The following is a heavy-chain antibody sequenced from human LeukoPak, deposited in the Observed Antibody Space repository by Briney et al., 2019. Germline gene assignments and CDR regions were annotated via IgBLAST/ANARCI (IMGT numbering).Heavy chain of an antibody. Sequence: GGSLRLSCAVSGFNFRDHWMDWVRQAPGKGLEWVGHKENDGSESYYVDSLKGRFSISRDNTNNALYLQMNSLRVEDTAVYYCAKNNGWFHLAQWGQGTLVTVSS. CDR1: GFNFRDHW. J-gene: IGHJ4*02. CDR3: AKNNGWFHLAQ. CDR2: KENDGSES. D-gene: IGHD6-19*01. V-gene: IGHV3-7*03.